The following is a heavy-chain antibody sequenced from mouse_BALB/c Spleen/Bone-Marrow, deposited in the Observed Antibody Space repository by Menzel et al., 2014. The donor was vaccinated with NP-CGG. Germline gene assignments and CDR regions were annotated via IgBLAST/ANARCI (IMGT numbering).Heavy chain of an antibody. V-gene: IGHV3-2*02. CDR3: ARGRVFDY. J-gene: IGHJ2*01. Sequence: VQLKESGPGLVKPSQSLSLTCTVTGYSITSDYAWNWIRQFPGNKLEWMGYISYSGSTSYNPSLKSRISITRDASKNQLFLQLNSVTTEDTATYYCARGRVFDYWGQGTTLTVSS. CDR2: ISYSGST. CDR1: GYSITSDYA.